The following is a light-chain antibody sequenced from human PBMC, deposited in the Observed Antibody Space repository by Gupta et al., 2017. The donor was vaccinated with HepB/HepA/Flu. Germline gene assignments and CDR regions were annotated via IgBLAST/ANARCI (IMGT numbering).Light chain of an antibody. Sequence: IVMPQSPTSLAVSLGERATINCKSSQSVLFSSNTKNYLAWYQQKPGQPPKLLIYWASTRESGVPDRFSGSGSGTEFTLTINSLQAEDVAVYYCQQYYTTPVTFGQGTKVEI. CDR3: QQYYTTPVT. CDR2: WAS. CDR1: QSVLFSSNTKNY. V-gene: IGKV4-1*01. J-gene: IGKJ1*01.